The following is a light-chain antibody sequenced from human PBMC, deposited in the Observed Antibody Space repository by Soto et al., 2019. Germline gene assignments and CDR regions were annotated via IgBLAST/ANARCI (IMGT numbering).Light chain of an antibody. V-gene: IGKV4-1*01. Sequence: DIVMTQSPDSLAVSVGERATINCKSSQSVLYSSNNENYLAWYQQRPGQPPKLLIYWASTRESGVPDRFSGSGSGTDFTLTISSLQAEDVAVYYCQQYYSTPYTFGQGTKLEIK. CDR3: QQYYSTPYT. CDR1: QSVLYSSNNENY. CDR2: WAS. J-gene: IGKJ2*01.